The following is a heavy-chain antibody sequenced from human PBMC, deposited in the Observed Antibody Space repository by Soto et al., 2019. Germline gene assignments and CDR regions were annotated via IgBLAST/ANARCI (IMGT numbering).Heavy chain of an antibody. D-gene: IGHD3-10*01. Sequence: PSETLSLTCTVSGASISSFYWSWIRQPPGKGLEWLGYIFYTGNTNYNPSLKSRVTMSVDTSKNQVSLKLSAVTAADTAVYFCARAAYGSESYYAHHYYYAMDVWGQGTTVTVSS. J-gene: IGHJ6*02. V-gene: IGHV4-59*01. CDR2: IFYTGNT. CDR3: ARAAYGSESYYAHHYYYAMDV. CDR1: GASISSFY.